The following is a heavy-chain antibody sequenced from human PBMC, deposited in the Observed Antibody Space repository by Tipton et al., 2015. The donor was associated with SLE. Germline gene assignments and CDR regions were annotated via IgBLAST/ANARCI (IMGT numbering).Heavy chain of an antibody. CDR2: IYYSGST. V-gene: IGHV4-59*01. CDR3: AMATIPGTFDI. Sequence: TLSLTCTVSGGSISRYYWSWIRQPPGKGLEWIGYIYYSGSTNYNPSLKSRVTISVDTSKNQFSLKLSSVTAADTAVYYCAMATIPGTFDIWGQGTMVTVSS. J-gene: IGHJ3*02. D-gene: IGHD5-24*01. CDR1: GGSISRYY.